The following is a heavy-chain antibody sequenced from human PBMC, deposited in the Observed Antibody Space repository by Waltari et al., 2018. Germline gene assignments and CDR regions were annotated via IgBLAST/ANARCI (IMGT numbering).Heavy chain of an antibody. CDR2: IGGTHSNI. Sequence: EERLVESGGGLVKPGGSLRLPCFASGFRFSDYDMNWVRQAPGTGLEWLSSIGGTHSNIFYAESVRGRFTVSRDNSKNSLYLEMSNVRAEDTGLYYCTRDLYGSGGDWFDPWGQGTLVTVSS. CDR3: TRDLYGSGGDWFDP. V-gene: IGHV3-21*03. CDR1: GFRFSDYD. J-gene: IGHJ5*02. D-gene: IGHD3-10*01.